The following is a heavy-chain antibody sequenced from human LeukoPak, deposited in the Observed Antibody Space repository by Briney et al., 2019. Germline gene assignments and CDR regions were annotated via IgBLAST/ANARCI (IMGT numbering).Heavy chain of an antibody. CDR1: GLTLSSYG. Sequence: TGGSLRLSCAASGLTLSSYGVSWVRQAPGKGLEWVSSISGSGGSTYYADSVKGRFTISRDNSKNTLYLQMNSLRAEDTPVYYCAPLSIAAAGVVDYWGQGTLVTVSS. CDR3: APLSIAAAGVVDY. V-gene: IGHV3-23*01. D-gene: IGHD6-25*01. CDR2: ISGSGGST. J-gene: IGHJ4*02.